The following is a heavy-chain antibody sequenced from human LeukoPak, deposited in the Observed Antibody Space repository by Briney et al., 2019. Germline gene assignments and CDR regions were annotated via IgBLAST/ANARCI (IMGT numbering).Heavy chain of an antibody. CDR2: IIPILGIA. Sequence: SVKVSCKASGYTFTSYGISWVRQAPGQGLEWMGRIIPILGIANYAQKFQGRVTITADKSTSTAYMELSSLRSEDTAVYYCARAPLGYGDAFDIWGQGTMVTVSS. D-gene: IGHD5-18*01. CDR3: ARAPLGYGDAFDI. CDR1: GYTFTSYG. J-gene: IGHJ3*02. V-gene: IGHV1-69*04.